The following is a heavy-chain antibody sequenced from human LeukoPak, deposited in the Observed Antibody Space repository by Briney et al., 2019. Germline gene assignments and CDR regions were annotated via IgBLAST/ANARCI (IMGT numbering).Heavy chain of an antibody. D-gene: IGHD6-6*01. CDR3: ARSRYSSSKFAY. CDR2: IYYSGST. J-gene: IGHJ4*02. CDR1: GGSISSYY. V-gene: IGHV4-59*01. Sequence: SETLSLTCTVSGGSISSYYWSWIRQPPGKGLEWIGYIYYSGSTNYNPSLKSRVTISVDASKNQFSLKLSSVTAADTAVYYCARSRYSSSKFAYWGQGTLVTVSS.